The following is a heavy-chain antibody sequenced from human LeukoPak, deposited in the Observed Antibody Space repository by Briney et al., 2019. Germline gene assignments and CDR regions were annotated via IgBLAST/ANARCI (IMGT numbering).Heavy chain of an antibody. V-gene: IGHV4-34*01. Sequence: SETLSLTCAVYGGSFSAYYWSWIRQAPGKGLEWIGEINHSGSTNCNPSLKSRVTISVDTSKNQFSLKLTSVTAADTAVYHCARSPTMVAATLYYFDYWGQGTLVTVSS. CDR3: ARSPTMVAATLYYFDY. CDR1: GGSFSAYY. D-gene: IGHD2-15*01. CDR2: INHSGST. J-gene: IGHJ4*02.